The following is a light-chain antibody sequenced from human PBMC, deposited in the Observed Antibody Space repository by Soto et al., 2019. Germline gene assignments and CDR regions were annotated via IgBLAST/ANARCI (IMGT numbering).Light chain of an antibody. V-gene: IGLV2-14*01. CDR1: SSDVGGYHY. Sequence: QSVLTQPASVSGSPGQSITISCTGSSSDVGGYHYVSWYRHHPGEVPNLMIYEVSNRPSGVSDRFSGSKTGNTASLTISGLQAEDEADYYCSSYTSSSTFVFGTGTKLTVL. CDR3: SSYTSSSTFV. J-gene: IGLJ1*01. CDR2: EVS.